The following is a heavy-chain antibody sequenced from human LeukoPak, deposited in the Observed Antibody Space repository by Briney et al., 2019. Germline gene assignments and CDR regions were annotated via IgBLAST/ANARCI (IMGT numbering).Heavy chain of an antibody. CDR2: INAYNGNT. Sequence: GSVPVSFLASGYTFTYYGINWVRPPPGQGREWVGRINAYNGNTNYAQKLQGRVTMTTDTSTSTAYMELRSLRSDDTAVYYCARSPRGSYFDYWGQGTLVTVSS. V-gene: IGHV1-18*01. CDR3: ARSPRGSYFDY. D-gene: IGHD1-26*01. CDR1: GYTFTYYG. J-gene: IGHJ4*02.